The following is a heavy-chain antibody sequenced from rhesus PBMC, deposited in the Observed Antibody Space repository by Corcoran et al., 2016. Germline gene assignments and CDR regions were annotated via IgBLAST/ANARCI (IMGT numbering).Heavy chain of an antibody. Sequence: QVQLQESGPALVKPSETLSLTCAVSGGSFSSYWWSWIRQPPGKGLEWIGEINGNSGSTNYNPSLKSRCTISKDASKNQFSLKLSSVTAADTAVYYCARSKYSSSLDVWGRGVLVTVSS. D-gene: IGHD6-13*01. CDR1: GGSFSSYW. CDR3: ARSKYSSSLDV. CDR2: INGNSGST. J-gene: IGHJ5-2*02. V-gene: IGHV4-80*01.